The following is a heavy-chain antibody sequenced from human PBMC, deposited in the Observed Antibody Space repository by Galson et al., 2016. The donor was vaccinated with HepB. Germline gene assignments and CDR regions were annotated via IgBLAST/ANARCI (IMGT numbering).Heavy chain of an antibody. J-gene: IGHJ4*03. V-gene: IGHV4-4*02. Sequence: SETLSLTCDVSGDSIGSGYWWSWVRQPPGKGLEWIGEIYHSGLTNYNPSFESRVSMSVDKSKNQLSLNLKSVTAADTALYYCARSGNYPLRELYFVYWGQGTTVTVSP. D-gene: IGHD3-3*01. CDR1: GDSIGSGYW. CDR2: IYHSGLT. CDR3: ARSGNYPLRELYFVY.